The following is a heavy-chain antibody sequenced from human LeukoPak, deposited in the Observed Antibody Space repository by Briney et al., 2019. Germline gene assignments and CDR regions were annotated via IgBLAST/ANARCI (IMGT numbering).Heavy chain of an antibody. Sequence: GGSLRLSCAASGFTFSSYWMSWVRQAPGKGLEWVANIKQDGSEKYYVDSVKGRFTISRDNAKNSLYLQMNSLRAEDTAVYYCARDHYYDSSGYYHYYYYYMDVWGKGTTVTISS. CDR3: ARDHYYDSSGYYHYYYYYMDV. CDR2: IKQDGSEK. CDR1: GFTFSSYW. V-gene: IGHV3-7*01. D-gene: IGHD3-22*01. J-gene: IGHJ6*03.